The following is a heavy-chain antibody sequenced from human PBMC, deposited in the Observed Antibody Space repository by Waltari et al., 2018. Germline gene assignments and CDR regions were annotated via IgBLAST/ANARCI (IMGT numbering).Heavy chain of an antibody. CDR3: AREGHYDLWSGYALSN. D-gene: IGHD3-3*01. CDR1: GGSISSYY. V-gene: IGHV4-59*01. CDR2: IYYSGST. Sequence: QVQLQESGPGLVKPSETLSLTCTVSGGSISSYYWSWIRQPPGKRLEWIGYIYYSGSTNYNPSRKSRVTISVDTSKYQFSLKLSSVTAADTAVYYCAREGHYDLWSGYALSNWGQGTLVTVSS. J-gene: IGHJ4*02.